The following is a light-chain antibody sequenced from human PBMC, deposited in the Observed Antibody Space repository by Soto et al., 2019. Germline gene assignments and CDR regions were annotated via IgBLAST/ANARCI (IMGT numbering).Light chain of an antibody. CDR1: HGISNS. Sequence: DIPITQSPSSLSASVGDRVTITCLASHGISNSLAWYQQKPGKVPNLLIYAASTLQSGVPSRFSVSGSGTDFTLTIRSLQQEDFATYYSQKYNSAPWTFGQGNKVAIK. CDR2: AAS. V-gene: IGKV1-27*01. CDR3: QKYNSAPWT. J-gene: IGKJ1*01.